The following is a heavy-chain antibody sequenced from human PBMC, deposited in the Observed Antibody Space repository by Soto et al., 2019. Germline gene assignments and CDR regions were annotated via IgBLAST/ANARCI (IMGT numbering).Heavy chain of an antibody. CDR3: AKSIVRITMVRGVIVPTDY. CDR2: ISGSGGST. Sequence: GGSLRLSCAASGFTFSSYAMSWVRQAPGKGLEWVSAISGSGGSTYYADSAKGRFTISRDNSKNTLYLQMNSLRAEDTAVYYCAKSIVRITMVRGVIVPTDYWGQGTLVTVSS. J-gene: IGHJ4*02. D-gene: IGHD3-10*01. V-gene: IGHV3-23*01. CDR1: GFTFSSYA.